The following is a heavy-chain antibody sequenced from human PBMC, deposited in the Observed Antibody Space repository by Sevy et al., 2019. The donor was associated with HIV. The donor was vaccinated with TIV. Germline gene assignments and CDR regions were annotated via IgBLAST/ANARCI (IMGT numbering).Heavy chain of an antibody. Sequence: RGCLRLSCVASGFTFSDHYMEWVRQAPGKGLEWVGRTRNKADGYTTDYAASVKGRFTISRDESKNSLYVQMNSLKAADTAVYYCATHAGIAAAGRVFDYWGQGTLVFVSS. J-gene: IGHJ4*02. CDR2: TRNKADGYTT. CDR3: ATHAGIAAAGRVFDY. D-gene: IGHD6-13*01. V-gene: IGHV3-72*01. CDR1: GFTFSDHY.